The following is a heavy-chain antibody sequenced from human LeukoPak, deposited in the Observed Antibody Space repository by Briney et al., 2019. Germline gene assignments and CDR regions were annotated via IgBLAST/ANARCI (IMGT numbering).Heavy chain of an antibody. CDR3: AREGPYYYDSSGYYRYCDY. CDR1: GGSISSHY. D-gene: IGHD3-22*01. Sequence: SETLSLTCTVSGGSISSHYWSWIRQPPGKGLEWIGYIYYSGSTNYNSSLKSRVTISVDTSKNQFSLKLSSVTAADTAVYYCAREGPYYYDSSGYYRYCDYWGQGTLVTVSS. J-gene: IGHJ4*02. CDR2: IYYSGST. V-gene: IGHV4-59*11.